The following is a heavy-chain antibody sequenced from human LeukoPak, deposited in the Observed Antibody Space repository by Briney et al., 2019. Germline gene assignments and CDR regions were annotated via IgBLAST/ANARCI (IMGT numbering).Heavy chain of an antibody. V-gene: IGHV4-30-2*01. CDR1: GGSISSGGYS. Sequence: PSQTLSLTCAVSGGSISSGGYSWSWIRQPPGKGLEWIGYIYHSGSTYYNPSLKSRVPISVDTSKKQFSLKLSSVTAADTAVYYCARAYSNYLQLDYWGQGTLVTVSS. D-gene: IGHD4-11*01. J-gene: IGHJ4*02. CDR3: ARAYSNYLQLDY. CDR2: IYHSGST.